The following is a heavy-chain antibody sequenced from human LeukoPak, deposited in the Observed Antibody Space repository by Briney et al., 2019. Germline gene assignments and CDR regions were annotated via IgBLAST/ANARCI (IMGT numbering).Heavy chain of an antibody. CDR2: IYHTGST. CDR1: GASISSDSNY. D-gene: IGHD4-23*01. CDR3: ARAPDYGGIHFDY. Sequence: SETLSLTCTVSGASISSDSNYWAWVRQPPGKGLQWIGSIYHTGSTFYNPSLMSRVSISIDSSKNQFSLKLSSVTAADTAVYYCARAPDYGGIHFDYWGQGTLVTVSS. V-gene: IGHV4-39*07. J-gene: IGHJ4*02.